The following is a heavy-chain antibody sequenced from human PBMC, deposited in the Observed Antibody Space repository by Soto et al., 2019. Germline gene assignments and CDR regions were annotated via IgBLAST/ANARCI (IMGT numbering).Heavy chain of an antibody. CDR3: ARDCTYCGGDTGREAFDI. V-gene: IGHV1-3*01. J-gene: IGHJ3*02. D-gene: IGHD2-21*01. CDR1: GYTFNIYD. CDR2: MNAGNGNT. Sequence: AAVKVSCKASGYTFNIYDKHLLRLAPGHRTEWMGWMNAGNGNTEYSPKFHGRVTMTRDRYARAAYMELSGLTSEDTAVYYCARDCTYCGGDTGREAFDIWGQGTMVTVSS.